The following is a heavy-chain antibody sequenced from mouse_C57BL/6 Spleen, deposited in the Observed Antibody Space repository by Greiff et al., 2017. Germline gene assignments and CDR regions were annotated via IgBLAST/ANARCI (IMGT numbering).Heavy chain of an antibody. Sequence: QVQLKQSGAELVRPGASVTLSCKASGYTFTDYEMHWVKQTPMHGLEWIGAIDPENGGTAYNQKFKGKATLTADKSSSTAYMELRSLTSEDSAVYYCTRRGYGTFDYWGTGTTLTVSS. CDR2: IDPENGGT. J-gene: IGHJ2*01. CDR1: GYTFTDYE. CDR3: TRRGYGTFDY. D-gene: IGHD1-1*01. V-gene: IGHV1-15*01.